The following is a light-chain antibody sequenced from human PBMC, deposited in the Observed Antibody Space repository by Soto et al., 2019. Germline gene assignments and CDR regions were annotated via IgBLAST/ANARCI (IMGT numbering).Light chain of an antibody. V-gene: IGKV3-15*01. J-gene: IGKJ1*01. CDR3: QQYYYLSWT. Sequence: IVMTQSPATLSVSPGERATLSCRASQSVSSNLAWYQQKPGQAPRLLIYGASTRATGIPARFSGSGSGTEFTLTISSLQSEDFAVYYCQQYYYLSWTFGQGTKVDIK. CDR2: GAS. CDR1: QSVSSN.